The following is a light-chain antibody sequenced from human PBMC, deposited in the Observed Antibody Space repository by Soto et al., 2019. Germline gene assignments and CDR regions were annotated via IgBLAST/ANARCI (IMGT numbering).Light chain of an antibody. J-gene: IGKJ4*01. Sequence: EIVLTQSPGTLSLSPGERATLSCRASQSVSSNSLTWYQQKPGQAPRLLIYHTSNRATGIPDRFSGSGSGTDFTLTIGRLVPEDFAVYYCQQSDAFGGGTKVEIK. V-gene: IGKV3-20*01. CDR1: QSVSSNS. CDR2: HTS. CDR3: QQSDA.